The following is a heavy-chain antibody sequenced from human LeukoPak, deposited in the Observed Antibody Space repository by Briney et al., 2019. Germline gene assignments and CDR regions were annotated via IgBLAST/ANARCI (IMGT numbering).Heavy chain of an antibody. CDR2: INPNSGGT. V-gene: IGHV1-2*02. D-gene: IGHD3-22*01. Sequence: GASVKVSCKASGYTFTGYYMHWVRQAPGQGLEWMGWINPNSGGTNYAQKFQGRVTMTRDTSISTAYMERSSLRSDDTAVYFCASHDSSGYIFDYWGQGTLVTVSS. CDR1: GYTFTGYY. CDR3: ASHDSSGYIFDY. J-gene: IGHJ4*02.